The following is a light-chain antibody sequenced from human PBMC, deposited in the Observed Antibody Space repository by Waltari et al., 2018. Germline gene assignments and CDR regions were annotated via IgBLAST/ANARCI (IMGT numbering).Light chain of an antibody. Sequence: SYVVTQPPSVSVAPGQTARITCAGDTIGTQRVHWYQQKPGQAPVLVMYDDTDRPSGIPERFSGSSSGNTATLTIRRVEAGDEADYYSQVWDSTSDPLFGVGTKLTVL. CDR2: DDT. CDR3: QVWDSTSDPL. J-gene: IGLJ2*01. CDR1: TIGTQR. V-gene: IGLV3-21*02.